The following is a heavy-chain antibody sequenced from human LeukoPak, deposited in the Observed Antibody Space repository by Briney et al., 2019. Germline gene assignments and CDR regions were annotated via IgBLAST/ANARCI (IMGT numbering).Heavy chain of an antibody. Sequence: SQTLSLTCAVSGGSISSGGYSWSWIRQPPGKGLEWIGYIYHSGSTYYNPSLKSRATISVDTSKNQFSLKLSSVTAADTAVYYCAGPGGSGGRDYWGQGTLVIVSS. CDR3: AGPGGSGGRDY. J-gene: IGHJ4*02. CDR1: GGSISSGGYS. D-gene: IGHD3-16*01. CDR2: IYHSGST. V-gene: IGHV4-30-2*05.